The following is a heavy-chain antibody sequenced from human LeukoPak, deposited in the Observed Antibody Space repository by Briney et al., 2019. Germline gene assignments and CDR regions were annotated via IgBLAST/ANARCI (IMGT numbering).Heavy chain of an antibody. Sequence: SGGSLRLSCAASGFTFSSYGMSWVRQAPGKGLEWVSAISGSGGSTYYADSVKGRFTISRDNSKNTLYLQVNSLRAEDTAVYYCAKSPYGSGSYGYFDYWGQGTLVTVSS. J-gene: IGHJ4*02. V-gene: IGHV3-23*01. D-gene: IGHD3-10*01. CDR3: AKSPYGSGSYGYFDY. CDR2: ISGSGGST. CDR1: GFTFSSYG.